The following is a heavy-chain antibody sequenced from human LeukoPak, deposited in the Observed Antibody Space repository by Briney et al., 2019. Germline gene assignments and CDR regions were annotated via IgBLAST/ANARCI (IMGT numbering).Heavy chain of an antibody. D-gene: IGHD6-19*01. CDR2: VYTGGST. J-gene: IGHJ4*02. Sequence: GGSLRLSCAVSGFSVSSTYMTWVRQAPGKRLDWVSVVYTGGSTYYADSVKGRFTISRDNSKNTLYLQMNNLRAEDTAVYYCARARGSGWYSYFDSWGQGALVTVSS. CDR1: GFSVSSTY. V-gene: IGHV3-53*01. CDR3: ARARGSGWYSYFDS.